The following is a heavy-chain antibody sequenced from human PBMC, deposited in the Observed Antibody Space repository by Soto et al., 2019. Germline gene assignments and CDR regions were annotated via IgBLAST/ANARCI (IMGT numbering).Heavy chain of an antibody. J-gene: IGHJ5*02. CDR3: ATFANDVQNWFDP. V-gene: IGHV4-30-2*02. D-gene: IGHD1-1*01. CDR1: WGSSSSGGYC. Sequence: PSETLSLRCAVSWGSSSSGGYCWSWIRQPPGKGLEWIGYMYHSGSTYYNPSLKSRVTMSVDRSKDQFSLQLSSVTSEDTAVYYCATFANDVQNWFDPWGQATLVTVSS. CDR2: MYHSGST.